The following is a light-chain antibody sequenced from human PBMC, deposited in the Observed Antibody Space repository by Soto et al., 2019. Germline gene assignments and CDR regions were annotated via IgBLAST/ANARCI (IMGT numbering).Light chain of an antibody. J-gene: IGKJ4*01. CDR1: QSVSRS. CDR2: DAS. V-gene: IGKV3-11*01. CDR3: HQPSNS. Sequence: EIWLTQSPATLSLSPGERATLSCRASQSVSRSLTWYQQKPGQAPRLLIYDASTRATGIPPRCSCSGSLTLFTLTIRPLEPEDFSVYYCHQPSNSFGDGTKVDIK.